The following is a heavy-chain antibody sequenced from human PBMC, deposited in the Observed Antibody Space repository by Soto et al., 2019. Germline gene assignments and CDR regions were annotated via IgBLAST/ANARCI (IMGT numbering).Heavy chain of an antibody. J-gene: IGHJ4*02. CDR2: IKEDGSEK. CDR3: AREKGYRDY. D-gene: IGHD2-2*01. CDR1: RFIFSSDW. V-gene: IGHV3-7*01. Sequence: EVQLVESGGGLVQPGGSLRLSCAASRFIFSSDWTSWVRQAPGKGLEWVANIKEDGSEKFYVDSVKGRFTISRDNAKTSLYLQMNGLGAEDTAVYNCAREKGYRDYWGQGTLVTVSS.